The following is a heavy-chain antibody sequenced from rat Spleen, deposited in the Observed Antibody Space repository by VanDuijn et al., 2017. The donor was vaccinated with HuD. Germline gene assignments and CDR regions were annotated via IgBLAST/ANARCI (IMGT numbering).Heavy chain of an antibody. Sequence: VQLVESGGGLVQPGRSLKLSCVASGFTFNNYWMTWIRQAPTKGLEWMGVIWGHGNTNYNSVLKSRLNISRDTSKSQVFLKMNSLQTEDTAMYFCASGIHDYWGQGVMVTVSS. D-gene: IGHD1-4*01. CDR2: IWGHGNT. V-gene: IGHV2S61*01. CDR3: ASGIHDY. J-gene: IGHJ2*01. CDR1: GFTFNNYW.